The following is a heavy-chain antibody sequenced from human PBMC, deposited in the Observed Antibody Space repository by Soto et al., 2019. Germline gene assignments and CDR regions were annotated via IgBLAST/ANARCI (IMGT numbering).Heavy chain of an antibody. D-gene: IGHD3-10*01. J-gene: IGHJ5*01. CDR1: GGSISSGGYS. Sequence: PSETLSLTCAVSGGSISSGGYSWSWIRQPPGKGLEWIGYIYHSGSTYNNPSLKSRVTISVDRSKNQFSLKLSSVTAEDTALYYCAKDLPGELLPTCFDSWGPGTLVTVSS. CDR2: IYHSGST. V-gene: IGHV4-30-2*01. CDR3: AKDLPGELLPTCFDS.